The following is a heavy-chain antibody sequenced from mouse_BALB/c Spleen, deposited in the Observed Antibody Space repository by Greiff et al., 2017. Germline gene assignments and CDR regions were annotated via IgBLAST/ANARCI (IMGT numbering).Heavy chain of an antibody. V-gene: IGHV3-8*02. CDR1: GDSITSGY. D-gene: IGHD1-1*01. CDR3: ARYESYGGRGEFDY. Sequence: VQLQQSGPSLVKPSQTLSLTCSVTGDSITSGYWNWIRKFPGNKLEYMGYISYSGSTYYNPSLKSRISITRDTSKNQYYLQLNSVTTEDTATYYCARYESYGGRGEFDYWGQGTTLTVSA. CDR2: ISYSGST. J-gene: IGHJ2*01.